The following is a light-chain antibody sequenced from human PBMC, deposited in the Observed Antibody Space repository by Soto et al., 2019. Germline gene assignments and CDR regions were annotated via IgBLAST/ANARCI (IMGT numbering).Light chain of an antibody. J-gene: IGKJ2*01. Sequence: EIALTQSPGTLSLSPGERATLSCRASESVSSTYLAWYQQKPGQAPSLLIYGASSRPTDIPDRFSGSGSGTDFTLTISRLEPEDFAVYYCQQYGGSPPTFGEGTKLEIK. CDR3: QQYGGSPPT. V-gene: IGKV3-20*01. CDR1: ESVSSTY. CDR2: GAS.